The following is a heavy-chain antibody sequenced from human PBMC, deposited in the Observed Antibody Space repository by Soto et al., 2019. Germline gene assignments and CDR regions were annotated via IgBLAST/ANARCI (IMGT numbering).Heavy chain of an antibody. V-gene: IGHV5-10-1*01. D-gene: IGHD6-13*01. CDR3: ARQEIAAAPSLYYYGMDV. Sequence: GESLKISCKGSGYSFTSYWISWVRQMPGKGLEWMGRIDPSDSYTNYSPSFQGHVTISADKSISTAYLQWSSLKASDTAMYYCARQEIAAAPSLYYYGMDVWGQGTTVTVSS. CDR2: IDPSDSYT. J-gene: IGHJ6*02. CDR1: GYSFTSYW.